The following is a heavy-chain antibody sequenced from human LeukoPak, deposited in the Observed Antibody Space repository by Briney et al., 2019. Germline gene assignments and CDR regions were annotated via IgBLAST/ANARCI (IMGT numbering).Heavy chain of an antibody. J-gene: IGHJ6*03. D-gene: IGHD2-2*01. CDR1: GYTFTSYG. CDR3: ARGHCSSTSCYGYYYYYMDV. V-gene: IGHV1-18*01. Sequence: ASVKVSCKASGYTFTSYGISWVRQAPGQGVEWMGWISAYNGNTNYAQKLQGRVTMTTDTSTSTAYMELRSLRSDDTAVYYCARGHCSSTSCYGYYYYYMDVWGKGTTVTVSS. CDR2: ISAYNGNT.